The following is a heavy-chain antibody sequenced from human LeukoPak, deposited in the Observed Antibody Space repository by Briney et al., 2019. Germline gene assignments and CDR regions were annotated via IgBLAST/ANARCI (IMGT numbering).Heavy chain of an antibody. CDR1: GFTFSNAW. D-gene: IGHD3-22*01. V-gene: IGHV3-15*07. J-gene: IGHJ4*02. Sequence: GGSLRLSCAASGFTFSNAWMNWVRQAPGKGLEWVGRIKSKTDGGTTDYAAPMKGRFTISRDDSKNTLYLQMNSLKTEDTAVYYCTTDVDYYDSSGYYSPSDYWGQGTLVTVSS. CDR3: TTDVDYYDSSGYYSPSDY. CDR2: IKSKTDGGTT.